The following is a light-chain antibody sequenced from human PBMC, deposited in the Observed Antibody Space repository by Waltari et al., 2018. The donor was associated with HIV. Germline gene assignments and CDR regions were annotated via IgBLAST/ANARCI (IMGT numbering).Light chain of an antibody. V-gene: IGKV3-15*01. CDR3: QQYNNSPPWS. Sequence: RVMTQSPATLSVSPGESATLSCRASQSVATNLAWYQQMPGQAPRLLIYAASTRATGVPARFSGSGSGTEFTLTITSLQSEDVAVYYCQQYNNSPPWSFGQGTKVEI. CDR2: AAS. CDR1: QSVATN. J-gene: IGKJ1*01.